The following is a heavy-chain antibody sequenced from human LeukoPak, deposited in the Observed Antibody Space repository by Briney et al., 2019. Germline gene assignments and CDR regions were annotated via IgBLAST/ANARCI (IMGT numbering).Heavy chain of an antibody. V-gene: IGHV4-38-2*01. CDR2: IYHSGST. J-gene: IGHJ5*02. CDR1: GYSISSGYY. CDR3: ARLKDIVVVPAAIGVWFDP. Sequence: SETLSLTCAVSGYSISSGYYWGWIRQPPGKGLEWIGSIYHSGSTYYNPSLKSLVTISVDTSKNQFSLKLSSVTAADTAVYYCARLKDIVVVPAAIGVWFDPWGQGTLVTVSS. D-gene: IGHD2-2*02.